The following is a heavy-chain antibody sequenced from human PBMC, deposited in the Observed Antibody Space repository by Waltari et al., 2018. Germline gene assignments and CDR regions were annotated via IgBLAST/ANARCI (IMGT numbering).Heavy chain of an antibody. V-gene: IGHV3-74*01. CDR3: ARDPRGLTGTIDGMDV. D-gene: IGHD1-7*01. CDR1: GFTFSSYW. Sequence: EVQLVESGGGLVQPGGSLRLSCAASGFTFSSYWMHWVRHAPGKGLVWVSRINSDGSSTSYADSVKGRFTISRDNAKNTLYLQMNSLRAEDTAVYYCARDPRGLTGTIDGMDVWGQGTTVTVSS. J-gene: IGHJ6*02. CDR2: INSDGSST.